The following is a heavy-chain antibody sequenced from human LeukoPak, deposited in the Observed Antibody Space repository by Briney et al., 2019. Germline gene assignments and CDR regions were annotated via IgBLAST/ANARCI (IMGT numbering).Heavy chain of an antibody. Sequence: GGSLRLSCAASGFTFSSYAMHWVRQAPGKGLEWVVVISYDGSNKYYADSVKGRFTISRDNSKNTLYLQMNSLRTEDTAVYYCARDIMGSGWYDYYYYGMDVWGQGTTVTVSS. CDR1: GFTFSSYA. J-gene: IGHJ6*02. CDR2: ISYDGSNK. D-gene: IGHD6-19*01. CDR3: ARDIMGSGWYDYYYYGMDV. V-gene: IGHV3-30-3*01.